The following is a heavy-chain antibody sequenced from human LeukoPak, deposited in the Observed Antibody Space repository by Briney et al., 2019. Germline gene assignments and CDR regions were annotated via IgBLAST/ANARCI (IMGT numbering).Heavy chain of an antibody. D-gene: IGHD4-11*01. CDR1: GFIYSHYG. CDR3: ARDAQRGFDYSNSLKY. V-gene: IGHV3-33*01. CDR2: IWSDGSNR. J-gene: IGHJ4*01. Sequence: GGSLRLSCAASGFIYSHYGMRWVRQAPGKGLEWVAVIWSDGSNRFYAGSVKGRFTISRDNSQNTLLLQMNSLRAEDTAMYYCARDAQRGFDYSNSLKYWGHGTLVTVSS.